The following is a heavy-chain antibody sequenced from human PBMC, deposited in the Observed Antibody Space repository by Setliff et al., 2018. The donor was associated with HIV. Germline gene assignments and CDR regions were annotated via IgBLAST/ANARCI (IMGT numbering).Heavy chain of an antibody. CDR3: ARHRDPPGTKWIYYYYYMDL. Sequence: PSETLSLTCAVYNGSFSNYYWTWIRQPPGKGLEWIGEVTHSRRTNYNPSLQNRVTISVDTSKNQFSLRLNSVTAADTGVYYCARHRDPPGTKWIYYYYYMDLWGEGTTVTVSS. CDR1: NGSFSNYY. V-gene: IGHV4-34*01. D-gene: IGHD5-12*01. J-gene: IGHJ6*03. CDR2: VTHSRRT.